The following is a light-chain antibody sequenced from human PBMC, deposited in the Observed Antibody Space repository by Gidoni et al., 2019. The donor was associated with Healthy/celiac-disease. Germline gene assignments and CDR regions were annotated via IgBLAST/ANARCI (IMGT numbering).Light chain of an antibody. Sequence: DMVMTQSPLSLPVTHGEPASISCRSSQILLHSNGYNYLDWYLQKPGQSPQLLIYLGSNRASGVPDRFSGSGSGTDFTLKIIRVEAEDVGVYYCMQALQTQFTFGPGTKVDIK. J-gene: IGKJ3*01. CDR2: LGS. CDR1: QILLHSNGYNY. CDR3: MQALQTQFT. V-gene: IGKV2-28*01.